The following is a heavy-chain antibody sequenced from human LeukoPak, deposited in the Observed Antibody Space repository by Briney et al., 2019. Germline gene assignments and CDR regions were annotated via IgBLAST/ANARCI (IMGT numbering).Heavy chain of an antibody. CDR2: IYHSGRT. J-gene: IGHJ5*02. Sequence: SETLSLTCIVSGYSISSGYYWGWIRQPPGKGLEGIGRIYHSGRTCYNPSLQSRVTISVYKAKNQLTLKLSSLTAVTTAVHYFARVYYYDSSGYYRNWFDPWGQGTLVTVSS. CDR3: ARVYYYDSSGYYRNWFDP. CDR1: GYSISSGYY. D-gene: IGHD3-22*01. V-gene: IGHV4-38-2*02.